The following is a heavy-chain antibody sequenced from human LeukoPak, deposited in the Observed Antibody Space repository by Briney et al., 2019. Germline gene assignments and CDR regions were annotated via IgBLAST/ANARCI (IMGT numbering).Heavy chain of an antibody. Sequence: SETLSVNCTVSGGSISSYYWSWIRQPPGKGLEWIGYIYYSGSTNYNPSLKSRVTISVDTSKNQFSLKLSSVTAADTAVYYCARADYGGNLDYWGQGTLVTVSS. J-gene: IGHJ4*02. D-gene: IGHD4-23*01. CDR3: ARADYGGNLDY. CDR2: IYYSGST. CDR1: GGSISSYY. V-gene: IGHV4-59*08.